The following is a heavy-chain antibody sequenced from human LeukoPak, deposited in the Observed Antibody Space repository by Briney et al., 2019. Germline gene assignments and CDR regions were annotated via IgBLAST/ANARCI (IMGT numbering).Heavy chain of an antibody. V-gene: IGHV4-59*08. CDR1: GGSISSYY. CDR3: ARSAGEAFDI. CDR2: IYYSGST. J-gene: IGHJ3*02. Sequence: SETLSLTCTVSGGSISSYYWSWIRQPPGQGLEWIGYIYYSGSTNYNPSLKSRVTISVDTSKNPFSLKLSSVTAADTAVYYCARSAGEAFDIWGQGTMVTVSS.